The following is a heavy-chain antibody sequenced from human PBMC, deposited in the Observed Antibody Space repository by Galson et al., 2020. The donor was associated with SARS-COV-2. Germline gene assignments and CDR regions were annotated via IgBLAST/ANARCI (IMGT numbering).Heavy chain of an antibody. J-gene: IGHJ3*01. CDR3: ARDRSAFDL. CDR2: IHARGGTT. V-gene: IGHV1-46*01. Sequence: ASVKVSCRASGYTFTNFYMHWVRQAPGQGLEWMGKIHARGGTTNYAQKFQGRVTMTTDTSTSTLYMELSSLRSEDTAVYYCARDRSAFDLWGQGTMVTGSS. CDR1: GYTFTNFY.